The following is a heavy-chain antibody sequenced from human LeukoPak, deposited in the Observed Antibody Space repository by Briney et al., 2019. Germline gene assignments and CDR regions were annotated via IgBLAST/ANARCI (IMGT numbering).Heavy chain of an antibody. Sequence: PGRSLRLSCAASGFTFSSYGMHWVRQAPGKGLEWVAVIWYDGSNKYYADSVKGRFTISRDNSKNTLYLQMNSLRAEDTAVYYCAKAMPNYGDYVGEIDYWGPGTLVTVSS. CDR3: AKAMPNYGDYVGEIDY. V-gene: IGHV3-33*06. D-gene: IGHD4-17*01. J-gene: IGHJ4*02. CDR2: IWYDGSNK. CDR1: GFTFSSYG.